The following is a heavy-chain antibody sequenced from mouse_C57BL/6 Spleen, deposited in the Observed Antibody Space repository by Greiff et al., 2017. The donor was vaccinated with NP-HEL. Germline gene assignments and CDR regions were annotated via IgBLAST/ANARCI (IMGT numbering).Heavy chain of an antibody. Sequence: EVKVVESGGGLVQPGGSLSLSCAASGFTFTDYYMSWVRQPPGKALEWLGFIRNKANGYTTEYSASVKGRFTISRDNSQSILYLQMNALRAEDSATYYCARSYYYGSSYGWYFDVWGTGTTVTVSS. CDR3: ARSYYYGSSYGWYFDV. J-gene: IGHJ1*03. CDR2: IRNKANGYTT. V-gene: IGHV7-3*01. D-gene: IGHD1-1*01. CDR1: GFTFTDYY.